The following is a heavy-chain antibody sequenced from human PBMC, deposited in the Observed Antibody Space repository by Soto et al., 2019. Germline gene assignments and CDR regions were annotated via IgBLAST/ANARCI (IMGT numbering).Heavy chain of an antibody. Sequence: SETVSLTCTVSGSPISRYYWSWFRQPPGQGLEWVGYVYYTGTTTYSPSLKSRVTISVDTSKNQFSLKLSSVTAADTAVYYCAGVTEMSSYGIDTWGQGDALTVSS. D-gene: IGHD3-16*01. V-gene: IGHV4-59*12. J-gene: IGHJ6*02. CDR1: GSPISRYY. CDR3: AGVTEMSSYGIDT. CDR2: VYYTGTT.